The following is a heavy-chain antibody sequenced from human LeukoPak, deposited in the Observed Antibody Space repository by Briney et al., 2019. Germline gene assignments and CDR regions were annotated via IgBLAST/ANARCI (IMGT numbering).Heavy chain of an antibody. J-gene: IGHJ4*02. CDR3: ARSRLLEWLFVF. Sequence: SETLSLTCTVSGGSISSGDYYWSWIRQPPGKGLEWIGYIYYSGSTYYNPSLKSRVTISVDTSKNQFSLKLSSVTAADTAVYYCARSRLLEWLFVFWGQGTLVTVSS. CDR2: IYYSGST. CDR1: GGSISSGDYY. V-gene: IGHV4-30-4*08. D-gene: IGHD3-3*01.